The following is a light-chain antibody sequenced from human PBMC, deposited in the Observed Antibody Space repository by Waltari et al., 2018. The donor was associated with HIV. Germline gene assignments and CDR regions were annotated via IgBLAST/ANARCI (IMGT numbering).Light chain of an antibody. CDR3: ATWDDSLNGHVV. J-gene: IGLJ2*01. Sequence: QSVLTQPPSASGTPGQRVTIPCSGSSSNIGDNPVNWYQQLPGTAPKLLIYTNTQRPSGVPDRFSGSKSGTSASLAISGLQSEDEADYYCATWDDSLNGHVVFGGGTKLTVL. CDR1: SSNIGDNP. CDR2: TNT. V-gene: IGLV1-44*01.